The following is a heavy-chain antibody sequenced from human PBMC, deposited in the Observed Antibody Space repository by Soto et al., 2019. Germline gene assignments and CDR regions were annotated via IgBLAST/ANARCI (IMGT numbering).Heavy chain of an antibody. CDR1: GGTFSSYT. D-gene: IGHD7-27*01. Sequence: QVQLVQSGAEVKKPGSSVKVSCKASGGTFSSYTISWVRQAPGQGLEWMGRIIPILGIANYAQKFQGRVTITXXKXTXXAYLELSSQRSEDTAGDYCATRRNWVDYYYYGMDVWGQGTTVTVSS. J-gene: IGHJ6*02. CDR3: ATRRNWVDYYYYGMDV. CDR2: IIPILGIA. V-gene: IGHV1-69*02.